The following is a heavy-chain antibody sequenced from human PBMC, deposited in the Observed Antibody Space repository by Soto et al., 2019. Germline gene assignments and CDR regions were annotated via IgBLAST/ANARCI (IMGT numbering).Heavy chain of an antibody. CDR2: MNPNSGNT. Sequence: ASVKVSCKASGYTFTSYDINWVRQAPGQGLEWMGWMNPNSGNTGYAQKFQGRVTMTRNTPISTAYMELSSLRSEDTAVYYCARVPQSTYCSSTNFFDPWGQGALVTVSS. CDR3: ARVPQSTYCSSTNFFDP. V-gene: IGHV1-8*01. CDR1: GYTFTSYD. D-gene: IGHD2-2*01. J-gene: IGHJ5*02.